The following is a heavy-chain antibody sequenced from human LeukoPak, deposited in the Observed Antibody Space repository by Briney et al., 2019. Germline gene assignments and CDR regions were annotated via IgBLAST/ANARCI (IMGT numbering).Heavy chain of an antibody. J-gene: IGHJ4*02. Sequence: EASVKVSCKASGGTFSSYAISWVRQAPGQGLEWMGGSIPIFDTANYAQKFQGRVTITTDESTSTAYMELSSLRSEDTAVYYCASRDSKDGSYYFDYWGQGTLVTVSS. CDR1: GGTFSSYA. V-gene: IGHV1-69*05. CDR3: ASRDSKDGSYYFDY. CDR2: SIPIFDTA. D-gene: IGHD4-11*01.